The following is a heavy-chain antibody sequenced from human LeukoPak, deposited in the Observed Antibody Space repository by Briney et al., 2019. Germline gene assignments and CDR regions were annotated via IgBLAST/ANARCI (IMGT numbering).Heavy chain of an antibody. D-gene: IGHD5-24*01. CDR3: ARDFSERYSLHY. CDR2: ISYDGSIK. CDR1: GFTFRSYA. J-gene: IGHJ4*02. V-gene: IGHV3-30-3*01. Sequence: GGSLRLSCAASGFTFRSYATHWVRQAPGKGLEWVVFISYDGSIKYYADSVKGRFTISRHNSKNTVYLQMNSLRAEGTAVYYCARDFSERYSLHYWGQGTLVTVSS.